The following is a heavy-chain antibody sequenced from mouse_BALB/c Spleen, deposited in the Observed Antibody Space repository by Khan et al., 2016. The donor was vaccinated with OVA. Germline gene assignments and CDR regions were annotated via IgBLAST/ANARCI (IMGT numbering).Heavy chain of an antibody. CDR1: GYSITSGYG. V-gene: IGHV3-2*02. J-gene: IGHJ2*01. Sequence: EVELVESGPGLVKPSQSLSLTCTVTGYSITSGYGWNWIRQFPGNKLEWMGYISYSGSTNYNPSLKSRISITRATSTNQFFLQLNSVTTEDTATYYCARTARIKYWGQGTTLTVSS. CDR2: ISYSGST. D-gene: IGHD1-2*01. CDR3: ARTARIKY.